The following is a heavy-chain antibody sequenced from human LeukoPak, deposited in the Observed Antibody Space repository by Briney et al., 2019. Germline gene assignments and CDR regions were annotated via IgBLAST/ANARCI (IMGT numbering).Heavy chain of an antibody. CDR2: ISHSGSI. CDR3: ARDRVGTTMIVMDF. V-gene: IGHV4-38-2*02. Sequence: KPSETLSLTCTVSGHSISSGYYWGWIRQPPGKGLEWIGSISHSGSIYYNASLESRVTMSVDTSKNQFSLKLISVTAADTAVYYCARDRVGTTMIVMDFWGQGTLVTVSS. D-gene: IGHD3-22*01. CDR1: GHSISSGYY. J-gene: IGHJ4*02.